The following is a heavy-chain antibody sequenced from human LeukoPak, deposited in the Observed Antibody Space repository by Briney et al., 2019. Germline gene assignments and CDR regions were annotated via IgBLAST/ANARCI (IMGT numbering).Heavy chain of an antibody. Sequence: GGSLRLSCAASGFTFSSYAMHWVRQAPGKGLEWVAVVSYDGSNKYYADSVKGRFTISRDNSKNTLYLQMNSLRAEGTAVYYCARDPPSGWPLGMDVWGQGTTVTVSS. V-gene: IGHV3-30-3*01. D-gene: IGHD6-19*01. CDR1: GFTFSSYA. CDR3: ARDPPSGWPLGMDV. CDR2: VSYDGSNK. J-gene: IGHJ6*02.